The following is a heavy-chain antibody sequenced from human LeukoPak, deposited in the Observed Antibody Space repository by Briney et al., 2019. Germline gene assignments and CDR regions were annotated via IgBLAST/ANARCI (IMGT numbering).Heavy chain of an antibody. CDR2: ISGSGGST. CDR3: AKVTYGSGTYGAFDY. J-gene: IGHJ4*02. V-gene: IGHV3-23*01. D-gene: IGHD3-10*01. Sequence: PGRSLRLSCAASGFTFVDYAMHWVRQAPGKGLEWVSGISGSGGSTYYADSVKGRFTISRDNSNNTVYLQMNSLRAEDTAVYYCAKVTYGSGTYGAFDYWGQGTLVTVSS. CDR1: GFTFVDYA.